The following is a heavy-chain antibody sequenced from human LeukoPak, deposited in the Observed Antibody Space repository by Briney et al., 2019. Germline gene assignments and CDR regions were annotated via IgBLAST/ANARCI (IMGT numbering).Heavy chain of an antibody. Sequence: SETLSLTCTVSGYSISSGYYWGWIRPPPGKGLEWIGSIYHSGSTYYNPSLKSRVTISVDTSKNQFSLKLSSVTAADTAVYYCARLPHLRFRGPLDYWGQGTLVTVSS. CDR3: ARLPHLRFRGPLDY. CDR2: IYHSGST. J-gene: IGHJ4*02. CDR1: GYSISSGYY. D-gene: IGHD2/OR15-2a*01. V-gene: IGHV4-38-2*02.